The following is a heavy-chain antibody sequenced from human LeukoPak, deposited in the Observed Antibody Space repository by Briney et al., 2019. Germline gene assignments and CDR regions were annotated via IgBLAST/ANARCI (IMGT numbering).Heavy chain of an antibody. CDR2: IYHSGST. J-gene: IGHJ5*02. D-gene: IGHD2-2*01. Sequence: PSETLSLTCTVSGGSISSGGYYWSWIRQPPGKGLEWIGYIYHSGSTSYNPSLKSRVTISIDRSKNQFSLKLTSVTAADTAVYYCARDFGIPAASSQWFDPWGQGTLVTVSS. CDR3: ARDFGIPAASSQWFDP. CDR1: GGSISSGGYY. V-gene: IGHV4-30-2*01.